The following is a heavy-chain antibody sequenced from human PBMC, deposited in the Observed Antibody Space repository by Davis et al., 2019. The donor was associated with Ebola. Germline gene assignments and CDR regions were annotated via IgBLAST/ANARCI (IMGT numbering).Heavy chain of an antibody. CDR1: GYTFNSHG. J-gene: IGHJ6*02. CDR2: ISAYNGHT. V-gene: IGHV1-18*01. Sequence: AASVKVSCKASGYTFNSHGISWVRQAPGQGLEWMAWISAYNGHTNYAQKFQGRVSLTTDTTSTAYMELRSLRSDDTAVYYCAWAGITIFGVVIVNDMDVWGQGTTVTVSS. D-gene: IGHD3-3*01. CDR3: AWAGITIFGVVIVNDMDV.